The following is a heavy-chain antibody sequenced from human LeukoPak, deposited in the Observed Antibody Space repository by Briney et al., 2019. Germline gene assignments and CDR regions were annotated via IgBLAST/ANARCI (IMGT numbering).Heavy chain of an antibody. V-gene: IGHV4-61*09. J-gene: IGHJ4*02. D-gene: IGHD3-3*01. Sequence: SQTLSLTCTVSGGSISSGSNCWSWIRQPAGKGLEWIGHIHSNGNTNYNPSLKSRVTITVDTSKNQFSLMLTSVTAADTAVYYCARGVVITGLDYWGQGTLVTVSS. CDR3: ARGVVITGLDY. CDR1: GGSISSGSNC. CDR2: IHSNGNT.